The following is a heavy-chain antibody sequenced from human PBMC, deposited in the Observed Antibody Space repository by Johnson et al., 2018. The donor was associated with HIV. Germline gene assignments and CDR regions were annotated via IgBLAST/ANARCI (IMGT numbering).Heavy chain of an antibody. CDR3: AKPGGTPDPTYYYGSGRGAFDI. J-gene: IGHJ3*02. Sequence: PLGESRRGFVQPGGSLRVSCASSGFTFSSYWMSWVRQAPGKGLEWVANIKQDGSEKYYVDSVKGRFTISRDNSKNTLYLQMNSLRAEDTAVYYCAKPGGTPDPTYYYGSGRGAFDIWGQGTMVTVSS. D-gene: IGHD3-10*01. CDR2: IKQDGSEK. V-gene: IGHV3-7*03. CDR1: GFTFSSYW.